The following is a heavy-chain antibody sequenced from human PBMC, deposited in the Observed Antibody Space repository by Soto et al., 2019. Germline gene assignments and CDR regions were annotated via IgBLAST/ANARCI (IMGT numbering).Heavy chain of an antibody. CDR1: GGSFSGYY. CDR2: INHSGST. J-gene: IGHJ6*02. CDR3: ARVMVCSGGSCYCYYYGMDV. V-gene: IGHV4-34*01. D-gene: IGHD2-15*01. Sequence: SETLSLTCAVYGGSFSGYYWSWIRQPPGKGLEWIGEINHSGSTNYNPSLKSRVTISVDTSKNQFSLKLSSVTAADTAVYYCARVMVCSGGSCYCYYYGMDVWGQGTTVT.